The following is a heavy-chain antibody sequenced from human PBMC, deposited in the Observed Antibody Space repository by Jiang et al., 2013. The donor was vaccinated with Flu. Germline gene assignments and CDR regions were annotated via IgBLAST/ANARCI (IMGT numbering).Heavy chain of an antibody. V-gene: IGHV7-4-1*01. CDR3: ASPEDNFHDAFDI. CDR2: INTNTGNP. Sequence: SGYTFTSYAMNWVRQAPGQGLEWMGWINTNTGNPTYAQGFTGRFVFSLDTSVSTAYLQICSLKAEDTAVYYCASPEDNFHDAFDIWGQGTMVTVSS. CDR1: GYTFTSYA. D-gene: IGHD1-1*01. J-gene: IGHJ3*02.